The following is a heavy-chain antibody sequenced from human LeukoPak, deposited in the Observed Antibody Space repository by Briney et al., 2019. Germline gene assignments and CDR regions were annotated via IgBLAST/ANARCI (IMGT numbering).Heavy chain of an antibody. D-gene: IGHD3-9*01. CDR2: ISHTEGT. CDR1: GVSINDYY. J-gene: IGHJ1*01. Sequence: PSETLSLTCVVFGVSINDYYWSWIRQSPGKGLEWIGEISHTEGTRYNPSLESRVTMPVGTSENQLSLKLIFVTAADTAVYYCARIRCGHSGSVCYNHWGLGTLVTVSS. CDR3: ARIRCGHSGSVCYNH. V-gene: IGHV4-34*01.